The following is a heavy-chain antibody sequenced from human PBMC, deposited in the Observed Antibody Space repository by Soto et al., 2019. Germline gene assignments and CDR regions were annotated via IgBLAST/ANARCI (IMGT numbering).Heavy chain of an antibody. J-gene: IGHJ4*02. Sequence: AETLSLTCTVSGVSVSSGSHYWIWIRQSLGKGVGWIGYIHSGANTNYTPPLKSRVNTSVDMSKTQVSLKLTSVTAEDTAVYYCARTTASGNPILDYWGRGTLVTVSS. D-gene: IGHD6-13*01. CDR2: IHSGANT. CDR1: GVSVSSGSHY. V-gene: IGHV4-61*01. CDR3: ARTTASGNPILDY.